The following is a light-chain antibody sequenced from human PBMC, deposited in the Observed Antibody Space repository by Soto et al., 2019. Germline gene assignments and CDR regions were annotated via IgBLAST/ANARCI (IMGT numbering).Light chain of an antibody. V-gene: IGLV2-14*01. Sequence: QSVLTQPASVSGSPGQSITISCTGTSSDVSGYNYVSWYQQHPGKAPKLMIYDVSNRPSGVSNRFSGSKSGNTASLTISGLQAEAEADYYCSSYTSSTTLYVFGTGPKVP. J-gene: IGLJ1*01. CDR3: SSYTSSTTLYV. CDR2: DVS. CDR1: SSDVSGYNY.